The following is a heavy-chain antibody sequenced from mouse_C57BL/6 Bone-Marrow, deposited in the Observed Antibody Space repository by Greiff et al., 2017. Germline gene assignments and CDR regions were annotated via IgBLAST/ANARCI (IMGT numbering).Heavy chain of an antibody. V-gene: IGHV1-82*01. D-gene: IGHD1-1*01. CDR1: GYAFSSSW. J-gene: IGHJ2*01. Sequence: QVQLQQSGPELVKPGASVKISCKASGYAFSSSWMNWVKQRPGKGLEWIGRIYPGDGDTNYNGKFKGKATLTADKSSSTAYMQLSSLTSEDSAVYFCANYYYGSSKYYFDYWGQGTTLTVSS. CDR2: IYPGDGDT. CDR3: ANYYYGSSKYYFDY.